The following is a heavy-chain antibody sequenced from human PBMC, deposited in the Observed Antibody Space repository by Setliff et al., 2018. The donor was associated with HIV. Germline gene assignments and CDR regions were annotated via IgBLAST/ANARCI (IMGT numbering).Heavy chain of an antibody. V-gene: IGHV1-8*01. CDR1: GYTFTNYD. D-gene: IGHD3-22*01. CDR2: MNPNSVNT. J-gene: IGHJ4*02. Sequence: ASVKVSCKTSGYTFTNYDVNWFRQATGQRLEWMGWMNPNSVNTGYAQNFEGRVTMTRDTSTSTAYTELRRLTSEDTAVYYCARGPGYYDSSGRDYWGQGTLVTAPQ. CDR3: ARGPGYYDSSGRDY.